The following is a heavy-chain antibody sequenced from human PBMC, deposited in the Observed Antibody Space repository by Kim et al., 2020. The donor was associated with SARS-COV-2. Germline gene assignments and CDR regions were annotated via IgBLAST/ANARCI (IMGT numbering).Heavy chain of an antibody. CDR3: ARVLTGYFKSPYFEY. D-gene: IGHD3-9*01. CDR2: ISYDGSDT. V-gene: IGHV3-30*04. CDR1: GFTFRTYA. Sequence: GGSLRLSCAASGFTFRTYAMDWVRQAPGKGLEWVALISYDGSDTYYGDSVKGRFTISRDNSKNTLSLQMDSLRAEDTAVYYCARVLTGYFKSPYFEYWGQGALVTVSS. J-gene: IGHJ4*02.